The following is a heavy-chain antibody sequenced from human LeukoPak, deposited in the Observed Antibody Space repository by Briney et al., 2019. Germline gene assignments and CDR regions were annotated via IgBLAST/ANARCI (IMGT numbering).Heavy chain of an antibody. D-gene: IGHD3-22*01. Sequence: EASVKVSCKASGYTFTSYGISWVRQAPGQGLEWMGWISAYNGNTNYAQKLQGRVTMTTDTSTSTAYMELRSLRSDDTAVYYCARDPYDSSGYYNWFDPWGQGTLVTVSS. J-gene: IGHJ5*02. CDR2: ISAYNGNT. CDR3: ARDPYDSSGYYNWFDP. CDR1: GYTFTSYG. V-gene: IGHV1-18*01.